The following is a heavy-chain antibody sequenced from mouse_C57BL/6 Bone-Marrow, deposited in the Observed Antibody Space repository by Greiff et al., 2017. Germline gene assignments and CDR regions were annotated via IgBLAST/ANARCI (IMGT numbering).Heavy chain of an antibody. CDR1: GFTFSDYY. CDR2: ISNGGGST. J-gene: IGHJ2*01. V-gene: IGHV5-12*01. CDR3: ASQGVYPFDY. Sequence: EVQLVESGGGLVQPGGSLKLSCAASGFTFSDYYMYWVRQTPEKRLEWVAYISNGGGSTYYPDTVKGRFTISRDNAKNTLYLQMSRLKSEDTAMYYCASQGVYPFDYWGQGTTLTVSS. D-gene: IGHD1-1*01.